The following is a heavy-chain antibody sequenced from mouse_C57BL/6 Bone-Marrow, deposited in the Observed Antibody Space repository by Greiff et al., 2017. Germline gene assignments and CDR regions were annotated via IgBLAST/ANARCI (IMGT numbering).Heavy chain of an antibody. CDR3: ARFPDYGSSYLDY. Sequence: QVQLQQPGAELVKPGASVKLSCKASGYTFTSYWMHWVKQRPGQGLEWIGMIHPTSGSTTYNEKFTSKDTLTVDKTSSTAYMQLSSLTSEDSAVYYCARFPDYGSSYLDYWGQGTTLTVSS. D-gene: IGHD1-1*01. V-gene: IGHV1-64*01. CDR1: GYTFTSYW. J-gene: IGHJ2*01. CDR2: IHPTSGST.